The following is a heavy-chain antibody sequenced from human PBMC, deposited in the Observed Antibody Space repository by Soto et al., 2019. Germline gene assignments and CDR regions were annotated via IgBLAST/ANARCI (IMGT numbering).Heavy chain of an antibody. V-gene: IGHV3-7*01. CDR3: ARDDNLITVTTYGYYYYYGMDV. CDR1: GFTFSSYW. J-gene: IGHJ6*02. D-gene: IGHD4-17*01. Sequence: PGGSLRLSCAASGFTFSSYWMSWVRQAPGKGLEWVANTKQDGSEKYYVDSVKGRFTISRDNAKNSLYLQMNSLRAEDTAVYYCARDDNLITVTTYGYYYYYGMDVWGQGTTVTVSS. CDR2: TKQDGSEK.